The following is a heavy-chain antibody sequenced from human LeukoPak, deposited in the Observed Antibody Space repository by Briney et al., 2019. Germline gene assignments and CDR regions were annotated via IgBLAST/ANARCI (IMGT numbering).Heavy chain of an antibody. Sequence: SSVKLSRKASGYTFTSYYMHWVRQGPARGLEWVGIINPRGGSTSYAKKFQGRVTMTRDTSTSTVYMELSSLRSEDTAVYYCARDGTSYYYGSGSPHYYGMEVWGKGTTVTVSS. CDR3: ARDGTSYYYGSGSPHYYGMEV. CDR1: GYTFTSYY. CDR2: INPRGGST. V-gene: IGHV1-46*01. J-gene: IGHJ6*04. D-gene: IGHD3-10*01.